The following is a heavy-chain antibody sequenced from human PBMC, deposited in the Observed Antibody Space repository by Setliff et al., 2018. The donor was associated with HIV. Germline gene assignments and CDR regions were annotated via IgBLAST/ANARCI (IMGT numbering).Heavy chain of an antibody. CDR1: GYSISSGYY. Sequence: PSETLSLTCTVTGYSISSGYYWSWIRQPPGKGLEWIGYIYHAGNTYYNPSLKSRVTISVDTSKNQISLRLNSLTAADTAVYYCTSAFADYAYWYFDYWGQGTLVTVSS. CDR2: IYHAGNT. CDR3: TSAFADYAYWYFDY. D-gene: IGHD2-8*02. V-gene: IGHV4-38-2*02. J-gene: IGHJ4*02.